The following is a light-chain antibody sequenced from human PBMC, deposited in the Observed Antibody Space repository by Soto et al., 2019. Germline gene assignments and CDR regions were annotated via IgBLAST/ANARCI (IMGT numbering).Light chain of an antibody. J-gene: IGLJ1*01. CDR1: SSGVGAYNY. CDR3: SSYAGNNIYV. Sequence: QSALTRPPSASGSPGQSVTISCTGTSSGVGAYNYVSWYQQHPGKAPKVIIYEVTKRPSGVPDRLSGSKSGNTASLTVSGLQAEDEADYYCSSYAGNNIYVFGSGTKVTVL. V-gene: IGLV2-8*01. CDR2: EVT.